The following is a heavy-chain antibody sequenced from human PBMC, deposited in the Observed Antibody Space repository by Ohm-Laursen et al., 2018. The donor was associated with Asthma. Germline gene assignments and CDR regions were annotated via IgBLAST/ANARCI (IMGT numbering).Heavy chain of an antibody. D-gene: IGHD5-12*01. Sequence: SETLSLTCTVSGGSISSYYWSWIRQPPGKGLEWIGYIYYSGSTNYNPSLKSRVTISVDTSKNQFSLKLSSVTAADTAVYYCARTEYTGCVPPLNWGQGTLVTVSS. CDR2: IYYSGST. V-gene: IGHV4-59*01. CDR3: ARTEYTGCVPPLN. CDR1: GGSISSYY. J-gene: IGHJ4*02.